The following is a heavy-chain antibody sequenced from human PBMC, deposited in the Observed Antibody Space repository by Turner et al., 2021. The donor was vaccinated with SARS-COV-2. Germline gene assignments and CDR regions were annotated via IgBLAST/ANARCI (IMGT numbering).Heavy chain of an antibody. CDR1: GGTFSSYA. CDR3: ARGEVGYCSGGRCYSGSY. Sequence: QVQLVQSGAEGKKPGSSVKVPCKASGGTFSSYAISWVRQAPGQGLEWMGGIIPIFGTANYAQKFQGRVTITADESTSTAYMELSSLRSEDTAVYYCARGEVGYCSGGRCYSGSYWGQGTLVTVSS. V-gene: IGHV1-69*01. D-gene: IGHD2-15*01. CDR2: IIPIFGTA. J-gene: IGHJ4*02.